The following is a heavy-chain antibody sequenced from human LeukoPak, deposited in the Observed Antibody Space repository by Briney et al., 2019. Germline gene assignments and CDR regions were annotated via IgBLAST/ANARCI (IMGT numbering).Heavy chain of an antibody. CDR2: IDHSGST. CDR3: ARGGKWLYYFDY. Sequence: SETLSLTYTVSNYSISSGYYWGWIRQPPGKGLEWIGSIDHSGSTYYNPSLKSRVTISVDKSKNQFSLKLTSVTAADTAVYYCARGGKWLYYFDYWGQGTLVTVSS. J-gene: IGHJ4*02. D-gene: IGHD6-19*01. CDR1: NYSISSGYY. V-gene: IGHV4-38-2*02.